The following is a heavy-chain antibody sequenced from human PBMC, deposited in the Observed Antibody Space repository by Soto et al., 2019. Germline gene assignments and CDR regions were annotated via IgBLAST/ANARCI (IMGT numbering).Heavy chain of an antibody. V-gene: IGHV4-34*01. Sequence: SETLSLTCAVYGGSVNGYYWNWIRQPPGKGLEWIGEINHTGGTHYNPPLKSRVTMSVDTSKNQFSLRLSSVTAADTAIYYCATRITVFGLLIPPFDPWGQGTQVTVSS. CDR3: ATRITVFGLLIPPFDP. D-gene: IGHD3-3*01. J-gene: IGHJ5*02. CDR1: GGSVNGYY. CDR2: INHTGGT.